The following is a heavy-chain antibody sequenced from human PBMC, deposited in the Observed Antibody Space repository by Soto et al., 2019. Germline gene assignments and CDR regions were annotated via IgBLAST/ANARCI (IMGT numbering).Heavy chain of an antibody. V-gene: IGHV2-70*01. CDR2: IGWNDDK. CDR3: ARGGVIVVPYYFDY. CDR1: GFSLTTSGMC. J-gene: IGHJ4*02. D-gene: IGHD1-26*01. Sequence: SGPTLVNPTQTLTLTCTFSGFSLTTSGMCVSWIRQPPGKALEWLALIGWNDDKYYNTSLKTRLTISKDTSKNQVVLTMTNMDPVDTATYYCARGGVIVVPYYFDYWGQGTLVTVSS.